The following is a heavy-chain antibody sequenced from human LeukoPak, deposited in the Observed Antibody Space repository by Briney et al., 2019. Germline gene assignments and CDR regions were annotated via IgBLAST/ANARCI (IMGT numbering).Heavy chain of an antibody. V-gene: IGHV4-34*01. J-gene: IGHJ5*02. CDR1: GGSFSGYY. Sequence: SETLSLTCAVYGGSFSGYYWSWIRQPPGKGLEWIGEINHSGSTNYNPSLKSRVTISVDTSKNQFSLKLCSVTAADTAVYYCARGDSSSWYWFDPWGQGTLVTVSS. CDR2: INHSGST. D-gene: IGHD6-13*01. CDR3: ARGDSSSWYWFDP.